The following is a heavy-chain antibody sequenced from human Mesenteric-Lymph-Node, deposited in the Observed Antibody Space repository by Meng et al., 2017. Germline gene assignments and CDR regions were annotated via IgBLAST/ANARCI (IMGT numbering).Heavy chain of an antibody. CDR3: ASGLQLWLGHYYFDY. CDR1: DGFTTSDDYY. V-gene: IGHV4-30-4*01. D-gene: IGHD5-18*01. CDR2: IHYSGTT. J-gene: IGHJ4*02. Sequence: QVQLQESGPGLVKPSRTLSLTCTVSDGFTTSDDYYWSWIRQPPGKGLEWIGYIHYSGTTYYNPSLKSRIAISLDTSKNQFSLKLSSVTAADTAVYYCASGLQLWLGHYYFDYWGQGTLVTVAS.